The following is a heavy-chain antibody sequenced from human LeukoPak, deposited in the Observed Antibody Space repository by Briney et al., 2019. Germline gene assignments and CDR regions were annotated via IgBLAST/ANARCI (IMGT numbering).Heavy chain of an antibody. CDR1: GFTFSSYS. D-gene: IGHD2-15*01. CDR2: ISSSSSYI. Sequence: AGGSLRLSCAASGFTFSSYSMNWVRQAPGKGLEWVSSISSSSSYIYYADSVKGRFTISRDNAKNSLYLQMNSLRAEDTAVYYCARVKGEDIVVVVAAPSYYMDVWGKGTTVTVSS. V-gene: IGHV3-21*01. J-gene: IGHJ6*03. CDR3: ARVKGEDIVVVVAAPSYYMDV.